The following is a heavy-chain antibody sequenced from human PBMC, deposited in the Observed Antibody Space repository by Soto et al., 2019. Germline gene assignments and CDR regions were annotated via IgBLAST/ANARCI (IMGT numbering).Heavy chain of an antibody. J-gene: IGHJ4*02. Sequence: SETLSLTCTVSGGSISSSSYYWGWIRQPPGKGLEWIGSIYYSGSTYYNPSLKSRVTISVDTSKNQFSLKLSSVTAADTAVYYCARHPPHPSRNGDGRDYWGQGTLVTVSS. CDR1: GGSISSSSYY. CDR2: IYYSGST. D-gene: IGHD7-27*01. V-gene: IGHV4-39*01. CDR3: ARHPPHPSRNGDGRDY.